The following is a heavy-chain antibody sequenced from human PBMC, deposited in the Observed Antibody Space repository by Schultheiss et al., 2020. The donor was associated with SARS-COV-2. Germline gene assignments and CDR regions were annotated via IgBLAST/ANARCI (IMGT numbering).Heavy chain of an antibody. CDR2: IYYSGST. D-gene: IGHD3-16*02. CDR1: GGSVSSGSYY. CDR3: ARDPGLRLGELSSYYFDY. V-gene: IGHV4-61*01. Sequence: SETLSLTCTVSGGSVSSGSYYWSWIRQPPGKGLEWIGYIYYSGSTNYNPSLKSRVTISVDTSKNQFSLKLSSVTAADTAVYYCARDPGLRLGELSSYYFDYWGQGTLVTVSS. J-gene: IGHJ4*02.